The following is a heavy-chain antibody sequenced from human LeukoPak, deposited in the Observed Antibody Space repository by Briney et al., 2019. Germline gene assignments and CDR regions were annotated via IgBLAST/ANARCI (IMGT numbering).Heavy chain of an antibody. CDR3: AKDPILYYDSSGYPT. V-gene: IGHV3-30-3*01. J-gene: IGHJ4*02. CDR2: ISYDGSNK. Sequence: GGSLRLSCAASGFTFSSYAMHWVRQAPGKGLEWVAVISYDGSNKYYADSVKGRFTISRDNSKNTLYLQMNSLRAEDTAVYYCAKDPILYYDSSGYPTWGQGTLVTVSS. CDR1: GFTFSSYA. D-gene: IGHD3-22*01.